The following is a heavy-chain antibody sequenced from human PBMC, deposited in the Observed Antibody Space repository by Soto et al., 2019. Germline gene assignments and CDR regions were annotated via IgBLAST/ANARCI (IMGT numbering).Heavy chain of an antibody. Sequence: SETLSLTCSVSGGSINSYWWSWIRQPAGKGLEWIGRVYSSGTTDYNPSLNSRATLSVETSKNQFSLKLSSVTAAGTAVYYCARDIGSYAYGEGYWGQGIQVTVSS. CDR3: ARDIGSYAYGEGY. D-gene: IGHD3-10*01. CDR1: GGSINSYW. V-gene: IGHV4-4*07. J-gene: IGHJ4*02. CDR2: VYSSGTT.